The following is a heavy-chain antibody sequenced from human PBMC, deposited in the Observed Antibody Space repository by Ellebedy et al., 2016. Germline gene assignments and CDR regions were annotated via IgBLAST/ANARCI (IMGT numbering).Heavy chain of an antibody. J-gene: IGHJ5*02. CDR1: GYTFTTFS. V-gene: IGHV1-18*04. D-gene: IGHD2-21*02. Sequence: ASVKVSXXASGYTFTTFSITWVRQVPGQGLEWMGFVNTFSGNTKFAQKFQGRVSMTTDSSTHTAYMDLRSLRSDDTAMYYCAREVVTLAYNWFDPWGQGTLVTVSS. CDR2: VNTFSGNT. CDR3: AREVVTLAYNWFDP.